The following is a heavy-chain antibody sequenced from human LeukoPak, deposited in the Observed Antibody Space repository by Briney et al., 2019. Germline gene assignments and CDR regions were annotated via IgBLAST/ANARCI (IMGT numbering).Heavy chain of an antibody. CDR1: GYTFTSYG. Sequence: ASVKVSCKASGYTFTSYGISWVRQAPGQGLEWMGWINPNSGGTNYAQKFQGRVTMTRDTSISTAYMELSRLRSDDTAVYYCARDHSSWDYWGQGTLVTVSS. CDR2: INPNSGGT. CDR3: ARDHSSWDY. J-gene: IGHJ4*02. V-gene: IGHV1-2*02. D-gene: IGHD6-13*01.